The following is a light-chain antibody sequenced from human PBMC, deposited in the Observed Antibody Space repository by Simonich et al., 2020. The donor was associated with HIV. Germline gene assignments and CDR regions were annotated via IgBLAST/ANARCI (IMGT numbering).Light chain of an antibody. Sequence: EILMTQSPATLSVSPGERATLSCRASQSVASNFAGYQQKPGQAPRLLIYYASSRATGIPARFSGSGSGTDFTLTISSLQAEDVAVYYCQQYYSTPYTFGQGTKLEIK. V-gene: IGKV3-15*01. CDR2: YAS. CDR1: QSVASN. CDR3: QQYYSTPYT. J-gene: IGKJ2*01.